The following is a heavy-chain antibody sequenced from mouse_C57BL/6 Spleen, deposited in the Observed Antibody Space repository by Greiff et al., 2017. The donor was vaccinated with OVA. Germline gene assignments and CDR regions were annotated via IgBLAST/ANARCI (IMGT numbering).Heavy chain of an antibody. V-gene: IGHV1-80*01. CDR3: ARKDYGSCPYSMDY. CDR2: IYPGDGDT. CDR1: GYAFSSYW. D-gene: IGHD1-1*01. Sequence: QVQLQQSGAELVKPGASVKISCKASGYAFSSYWMNWVKQRPGKGLEWIGQIYPGDGDTNYNGKFKGKATLTADKSSSTAYMQLSSLTSEGSAVYFCARKDYGSCPYSMDYWGQGTSVTVSS. J-gene: IGHJ4*01.